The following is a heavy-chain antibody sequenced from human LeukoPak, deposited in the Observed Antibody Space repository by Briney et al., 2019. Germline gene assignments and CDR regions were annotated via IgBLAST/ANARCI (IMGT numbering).Heavy chain of an antibody. J-gene: IGHJ4*02. CDR1: GFTFSSDS. V-gene: IGHV3-33*01. D-gene: IGHD3-10*01. CDR2: IWYDGGEN. CDR3: ARDFGSGSYYNVAFDY. Sequence: SLRLSCAASGFTFSSDSMHWVRQAPGKGLGWVAVIWYDGGENYYADSVKGRFTISRDNSKNTLYLQMNSLRAEDTAVYYCARDFGSGSYYNVAFDYWGQGTLVTVSS.